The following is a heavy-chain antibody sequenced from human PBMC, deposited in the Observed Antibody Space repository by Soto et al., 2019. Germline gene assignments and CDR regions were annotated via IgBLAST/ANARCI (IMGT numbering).Heavy chain of an antibody. J-gene: IGHJ4*02. Sequence: ASVKVSCKASGYTFTSYYMHWVRQAPGQGLEWMGIINPSGGSTSYAQKFQGRVTMTRDTSTSTVYMELSSLRSEDTAVYYCARVGGSYEPTFYLDYWGQGTLVTVSS. D-gene: IGHD1-26*01. V-gene: IGHV1-46*01. CDR3: ARVGGSYEPTFYLDY. CDR2: INPSGGST. CDR1: GYTFTSYY.